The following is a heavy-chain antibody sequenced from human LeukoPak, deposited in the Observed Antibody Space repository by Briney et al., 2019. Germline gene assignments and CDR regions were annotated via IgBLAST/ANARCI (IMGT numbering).Heavy chain of an antibody. CDR2: IYYSGST. D-gene: IGHD5-24*01. CDR1: GGSISSGSYY. J-gene: IGHJ3*02. V-gene: IGHV4-31*03. CDR3: ARGGDGYNNGAFDI. Sequence: SETLSLTCTVSGGSISSGSYYWSWIRQHPGKGLEWIVYIYYSGSTYNNPSLKSRVTISVDTSKNQFYLKLSSMTDAETAVYYCARGGDGYNNGAFDIWGQGTMVTVSS.